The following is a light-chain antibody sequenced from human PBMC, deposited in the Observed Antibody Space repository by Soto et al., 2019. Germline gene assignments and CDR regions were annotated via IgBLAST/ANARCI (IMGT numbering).Light chain of an antibody. J-gene: IGLJ1*01. CDR3: VSYTSGTTYV. Sequence: QSALTQPASVSDSPGQSITISCTGTSSDVGGSNFVSWYQQHPGKPPKLIIYDVANRPSGVSNRFSGSKSGSTASLIISRLQTEDEADYYCVSYTSGTTYVVGTGTKLTVL. CDR2: DVA. CDR1: SSDVGGSNF. V-gene: IGLV2-14*03.